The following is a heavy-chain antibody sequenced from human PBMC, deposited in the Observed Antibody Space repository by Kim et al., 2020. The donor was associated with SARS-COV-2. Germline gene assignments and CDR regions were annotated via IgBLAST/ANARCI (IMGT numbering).Heavy chain of an antibody. CDR1: GGSISSSNW. J-gene: IGHJ6*02. CDR2: IYHSGST. Sequence: SETLSLTCAVSGGSISSSNWWSWVRQPPGKGLEWIGEIYHSGSTNYNPSVKSRVTISVDKSKNQFSLKLSSVTAADTAVYYCARGREKITMIVVVTPYYDYGMDVWGQGTTVTVSS. CDR3: ARGREKITMIVVVTPYYDYGMDV. D-gene: IGHD3-22*01. V-gene: IGHV4-4*02.